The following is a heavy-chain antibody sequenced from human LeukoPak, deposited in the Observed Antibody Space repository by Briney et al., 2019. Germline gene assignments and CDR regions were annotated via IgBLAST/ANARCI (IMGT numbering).Heavy chain of an antibody. Sequence: GGSLRLACAASGFTFGTYGMHWVRQAPGKGLEWVSSMSGSGGSTYYADSVKGRFTISRDNSKNTLYLQMNNLRAEDTALYYCAKNQGQWLVPVDYWGQGTLVTVSS. CDR3: AKNQGQWLVPVDY. J-gene: IGHJ4*02. D-gene: IGHD6-19*01. CDR2: MSGSGGST. V-gene: IGHV3-23*01. CDR1: GFTFGTYG.